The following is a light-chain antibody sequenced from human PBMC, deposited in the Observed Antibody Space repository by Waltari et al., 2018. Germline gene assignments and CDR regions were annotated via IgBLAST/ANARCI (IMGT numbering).Light chain of an antibody. Sequence: EIVLTHSPDTLSLSPGERATLSCMSSQSVSSSYLAWYQQKPGQAPRLLIYGASTRATGIPDNFSGSRSGTDFTLTISRMEHGDFAVYYCQQYGSSPITFGQGTRLEIK. CDR1: QSVSSSY. CDR3: QQYGSSPIT. CDR2: GAS. V-gene: IGKV3-20*01. J-gene: IGKJ5*01.